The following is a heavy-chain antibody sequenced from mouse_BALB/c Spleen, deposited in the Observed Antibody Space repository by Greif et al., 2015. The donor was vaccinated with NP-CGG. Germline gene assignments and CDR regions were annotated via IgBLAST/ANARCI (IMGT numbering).Heavy chain of an antibody. Sequence: VQLQHPGAELVKPGASVKLSCTASGFNIKDTYMHWVKQRPEQGLEWIGRIDPANGNTKYDPKFQGKATITADTSSNTAYLQLSSLTSEDTAVYYCARYWDYYYFDYWGQGTTLTVSS. V-gene: IGHV14-3*02. D-gene: IGHD1-1*01. CDR1: GFNIKDTY. J-gene: IGHJ2*01. CDR2: IDPANGNT. CDR3: ARYWDYYYFDY.